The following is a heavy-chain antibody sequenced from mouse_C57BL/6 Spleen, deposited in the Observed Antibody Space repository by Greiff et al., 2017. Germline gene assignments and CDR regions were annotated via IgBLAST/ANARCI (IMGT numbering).Heavy chain of an antibody. CDR1: GYAFTNYL. D-gene: IGHD2-4*01. CDR2: INPGSGGT. CDR3: ARHYDYDDYAMDY. Sequence: VQLQESGAELVRPGTSVKVSCKASGYAFTNYLIEWVKQRPGQGLEWIGVINPGSGGTNYNEKFKGKATLTADKSSSTAYMQLSSLTSEDSAVYFCARHYDYDDYAMDYWGQGTSVTVSS. J-gene: IGHJ4*01. V-gene: IGHV1-54*01.